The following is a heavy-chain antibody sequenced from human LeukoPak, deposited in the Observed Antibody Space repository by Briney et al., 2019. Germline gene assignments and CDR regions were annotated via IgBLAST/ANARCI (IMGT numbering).Heavy chain of an antibody. CDR1: GGTFSSYA. Sequence: SVKVSCKASGGTFSSYAISWVRQAPGQGLEWMGGIIPIFGIANYAQKFQGRVTITTDESTSTAYMELSSLRSEDTAVYYCARGRVATILYYYMDVWGKGTTVTVSS. CDR2: IIPIFGIA. D-gene: IGHD5-12*01. CDR3: ARGRVATILYYYMDV. V-gene: IGHV1-69*05. J-gene: IGHJ6*03.